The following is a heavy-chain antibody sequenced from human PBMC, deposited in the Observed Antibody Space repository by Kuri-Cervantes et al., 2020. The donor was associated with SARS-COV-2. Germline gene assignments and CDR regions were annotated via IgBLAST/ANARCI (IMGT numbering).Heavy chain of an antibody. Sequence: ESLKISCGVYGGSLSNFHWNWVRQPPGKGLEWIGEINYSGTTNYNPSLKSRVTISVDTSKNQFSLNLTSVTAADTAVYYCARLRRHNNGWFATGYYMDVWGKGTTVTVSS. J-gene: IGHJ6*03. CDR3: ARLRRHNNGWFATGYYMDV. D-gene: IGHD6-19*01. CDR1: GGSLSNFH. CDR2: INYSGTT. V-gene: IGHV4-34*01.